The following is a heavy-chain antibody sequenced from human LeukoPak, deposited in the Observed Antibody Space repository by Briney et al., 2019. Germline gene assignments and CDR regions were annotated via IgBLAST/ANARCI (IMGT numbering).Heavy chain of an antibody. J-gene: IGHJ4*02. V-gene: IGHV4-59*01. CDR2: IYYSGST. CDR1: GGSIIRYY. Sequence: SETLSLTCTVSGGSIIRYYWSWIRQPPGKGLEWIGYIYYSGSTNYNPSLKSRVTISVDTSKTQFSLKLSSVTAADTAVYCCARELGSGRLAGTFDYWGQGTLVIVSS. CDR3: ARELGSGRLAGTFDY. D-gene: IGHD6-19*01.